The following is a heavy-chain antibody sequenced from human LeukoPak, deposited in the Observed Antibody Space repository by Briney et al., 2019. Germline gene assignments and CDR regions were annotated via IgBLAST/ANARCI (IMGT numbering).Heavy chain of an antibody. CDR1: GFTFSSYG. Sequence: GGSLRLSCAASGFTFSSYGMHWVRQAPGKGLEWVAVISYDGSNKYYADSVKGRFTISRDNSKNTLYLQMNSLRAEDTAVYYCAKDRSVRPSFDYWGQGTLVTVSS. J-gene: IGHJ4*02. V-gene: IGHV3-30*18. CDR3: AKDRSVRPSFDY. D-gene: IGHD1-1*01. CDR2: ISYDGSNK.